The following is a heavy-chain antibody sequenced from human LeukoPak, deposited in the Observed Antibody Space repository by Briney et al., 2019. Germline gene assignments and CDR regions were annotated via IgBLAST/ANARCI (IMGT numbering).Heavy chain of an antibody. D-gene: IGHD6-13*01. V-gene: IGHV3-21*01. Sequence: GGSLRFSCAASGFTFSSYSMNWVRQARGKGLEWVSSISSSSSFIYYADSVKGRFTISRDNAKNSLYLQMNSLRAEDTAVYYCARDPGIAAAGWEDYWGQGTLVTVSS. CDR3: ARDPGIAAAGWEDY. CDR1: GFTFSSYS. CDR2: ISSSSSFI. J-gene: IGHJ4*02.